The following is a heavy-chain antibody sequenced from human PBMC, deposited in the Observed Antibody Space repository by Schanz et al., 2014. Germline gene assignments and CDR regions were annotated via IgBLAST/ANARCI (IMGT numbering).Heavy chain of an antibody. CDR1: GFTVSSYS. V-gene: IGHV3-30*02. J-gene: IGHJ2*01. CDR3: AKGQGAVINNWYFDL. CDR2: IRYDGSSK. Sequence: VQLVESGGGLVQPGGSLRLSCAASGFTVSSYSMHWVRQAPGKGLEWVAFIRYDGSSKYYADSVRGRFTISRDDSKNTLYLQMNSLSADDTAVYYCAKGQGAVINNWYFDLWGRGTLVTVSS. D-gene: IGHD2-21*01.